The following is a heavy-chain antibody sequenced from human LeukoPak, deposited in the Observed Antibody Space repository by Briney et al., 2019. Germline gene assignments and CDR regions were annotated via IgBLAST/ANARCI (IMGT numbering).Heavy chain of an antibody. V-gene: IGHV1-2*02. J-gene: IGHJ6*03. CDR2: INPNSGGT. D-gene: IGHD6-6*01. CDR1: GYTFTGYY. CDR3: ARIAARLFHYYYMDV. Sequence: ASVKVSCKASGYTFTGYYMHWVRQAPGQGLEWMGWINPNSGGTNYAQKFQGRVTMTRDTSISTAYMELSRLRSDDTAVHYCARIAARLFHYYYMDVWGKGTTVTVSS.